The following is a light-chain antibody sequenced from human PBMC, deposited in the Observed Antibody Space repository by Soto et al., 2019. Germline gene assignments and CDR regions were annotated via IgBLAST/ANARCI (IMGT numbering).Light chain of an antibody. J-gene: IGLJ2*01. CDR2: DNN. Sequence: QSVLTQPPSVSAAPGQTVTIFCSGSGXNIGSNSVSWYQQVPGTAPKLLLYDNNKRPSGIPDRFSGSKSGTSATLGITGLQTADEADYYCGTWESYLSVGAFGGGTKVTVL. CDR1: GXNIGSNS. CDR3: GTWESYLSVGA. V-gene: IGLV1-51*01.